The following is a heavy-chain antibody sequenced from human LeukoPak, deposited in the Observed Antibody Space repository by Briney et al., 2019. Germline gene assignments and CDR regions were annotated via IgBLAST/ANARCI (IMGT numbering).Heavy chain of an antibody. V-gene: IGHV1-69*01. CDR3: AGSGYSSGWYAY. CDR2: IIPIFGTA. CDR1: GGTFSNYA. D-gene: IGHD6-19*01. Sequence: SVKVSCKASGGTFSNYAISWVRQAPGQGLEWMGGIIPIFGTANYAQKFQGRVTITADESTSTAYMELSSLKSEDTAVYYCAGSGYSSGWYAYWGQGTLVTVSS. J-gene: IGHJ4*02.